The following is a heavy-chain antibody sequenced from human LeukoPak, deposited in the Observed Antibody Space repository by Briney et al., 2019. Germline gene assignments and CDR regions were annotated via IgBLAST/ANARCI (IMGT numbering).Heavy chain of an antibody. CDR1: GGSFSGYY. CDR3: ARHTHYSSSSQDYYYGMDV. V-gene: IGHV4-34*01. Sequence: SETLSLTCAVYGGSFSGYYWSWMRQPPGKGLEWIGEINHSGSTNYNPSLKSRVTISVDTSKNQFSLKLSSVTAADTAVYYCARHTHYSSSSQDYYYGMDVWGQGTTVTVSS. J-gene: IGHJ6*02. D-gene: IGHD6-6*01. CDR2: INHSGST.